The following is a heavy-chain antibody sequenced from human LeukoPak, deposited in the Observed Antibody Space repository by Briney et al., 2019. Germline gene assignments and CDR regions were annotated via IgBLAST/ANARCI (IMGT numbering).Heavy chain of an antibody. V-gene: IGHV3-30*18. CDR2: ISFDGSDK. CDR3: AKDRAAMPTYYFDY. Sequence: GGSLRLSCEASGFTFSSYGMHWVRRAPGKGLEWVAVISFDGSDKYYADSVSGRFTISRDNSKNTLYVQMNSLRAEDTAVYYCAKDRAAMPTYYFDYWGQGPLVTVSS. D-gene: IGHD2-2*01. J-gene: IGHJ4*02. CDR1: GFTFSSYG.